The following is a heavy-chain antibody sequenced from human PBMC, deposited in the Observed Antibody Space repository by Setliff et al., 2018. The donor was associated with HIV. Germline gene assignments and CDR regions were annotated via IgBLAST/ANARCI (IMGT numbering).Heavy chain of an antibody. Sequence: SGPTLVNPTQTLTLTCTFSGFALSTSGVGVGWIRQPPGKALEWLALIYWNDDKRYSPSLKSRLTITKDTSKNQVVLQMTNMDPVDTATYYCALSTSIYYYFDNWGQGTLVTVSS. V-gene: IGHV2-5*01. CDR2: IYWNDDK. CDR3: ALSTSIYYYFDN. CDR1: GFALSTSGVG. D-gene: IGHD2-21*01. J-gene: IGHJ4*02.